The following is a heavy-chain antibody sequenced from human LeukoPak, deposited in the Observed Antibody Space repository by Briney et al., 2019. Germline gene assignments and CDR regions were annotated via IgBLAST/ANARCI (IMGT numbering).Heavy chain of an antibody. Sequence: GGPLRLFCAASGFIFSDYYMNWIRQAPGKGLEWVSYISNSGSTIYYADSVKGRFTISRDNAKNSLYLQMNSLGAEDTAVYYCARSRATIWGFDYWGQGTLVTVSS. CDR2: ISNSGSTI. V-gene: IGHV3-11*01. J-gene: IGHJ4*02. CDR3: ARSRATIWGFDY. CDR1: GFIFSDYY. D-gene: IGHD3-16*01.